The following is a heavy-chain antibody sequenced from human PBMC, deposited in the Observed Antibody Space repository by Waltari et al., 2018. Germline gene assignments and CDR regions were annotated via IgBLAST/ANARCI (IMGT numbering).Heavy chain of an antibody. CDR2: ISGNNGQT. V-gene: IGHV1-18*01. J-gene: IGHJ5*02. D-gene: IGHD2-21*01. Sequence: QVQLVQSGAEVKKPGASVKVSCKASGYTLSDYGISWVRQAPGQGLEGMGWISGNNGQTNQAQKYQGRLIMTEDTSATTVYMELTYLTSDDTAVYYCARERHRLMEEGYLMALDPWGQGTLVTVSS. CDR3: ARERHRLMEEGYLMALDP. CDR1: GYTLSDYG.